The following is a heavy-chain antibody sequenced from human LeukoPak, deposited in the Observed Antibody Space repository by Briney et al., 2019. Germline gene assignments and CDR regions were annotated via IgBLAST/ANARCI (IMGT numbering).Heavy chain of an antibody. CDR2: IKQDESEK. J-gene: IGHJ3*02. V-gene: IGHV3-7*03. D-gene: IGHD2-21*01. CDR1: GFSLSTYW. CDR3: GSYSAFDI. Sequence: PGGSLRLSCAASGFSLSTYWMLWVRQAPGKGLEWVASIKQDESEKHYVDSVKGRFTISRDNAKNSLYLQTNSLRVEDTAVYYCGSYSAFDIWGQGTKVTVSS.